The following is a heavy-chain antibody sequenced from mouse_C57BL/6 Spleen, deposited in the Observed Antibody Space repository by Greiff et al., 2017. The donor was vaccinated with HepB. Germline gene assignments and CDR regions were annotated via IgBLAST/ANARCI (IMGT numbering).Heavy chain of an antibody. CDR3: ARSSPPGFFDY. CDR2: INPSSGYT. J-gene: IGHJ2*01. CDR1: GYTFTSYT. D-gene: IGHD1-1*01. V-gene: IGHV1-4*01. Sequence: QVQLQQSGAELARPGASVKMSCKASGYTFTSYTMHWVKQRPGQGLEWIGYINPSSGYTKYNQKFKDKATLTADKSSSTAYMQLSSLTSEDSAVYYCARSSPPGFFDYWGQGTTLTVSS.